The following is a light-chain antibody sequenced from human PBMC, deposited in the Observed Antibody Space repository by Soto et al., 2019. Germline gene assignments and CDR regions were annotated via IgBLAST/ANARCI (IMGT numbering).Light chain of an antibody. CDR3: ISYASINTYV. V-gene: IGLV2-14*01. Sequence: QSALTQPASVSGSPGQSITISCTGTSCDVGGYDYVSWYQQHPGKAPKLMIYDVTNRPSGVSNRFSGSKSGNTASLTISGLQAEDEADYYCISYASINTYVFGTGTKVTVL. J-gene: IGLJ1*01. CDR2: DVT. CDR1: SCDVGGYDY.